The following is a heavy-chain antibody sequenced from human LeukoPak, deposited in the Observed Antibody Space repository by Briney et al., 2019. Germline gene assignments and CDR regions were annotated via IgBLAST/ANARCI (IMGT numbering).Heavy chain of an antibody. CDR1: GDSVSSYSAA. CDR3: ARDLGYCSSTSCRNYYYGMDV. V-gene: IGHV6-1*01. J-gene: IGHJ6*02. CDR2: TYYRSKWYN. Sequence: SQTLSLTCAISGDSVSSYSAAWNWIRQSPSRGLEWLGRTYYRSKWYNDYAVSVKSRITINPDTSKNQFSLQLNSVTPEDTAVYYCARDLGYCSSTSCRNYYYGMDVWGQGTTVTVSS. D-gene: IGHD2-2*01.